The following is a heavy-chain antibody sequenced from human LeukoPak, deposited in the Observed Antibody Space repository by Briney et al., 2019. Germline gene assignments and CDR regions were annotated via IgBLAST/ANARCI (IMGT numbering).Heavy chain of an antibody. Sequence: SVKVSCKASGCTFSSYAISWVRQAPGQGLEWMGRIIPILGIANYAQKFQGRVTITADKSTSTAYMELSSLRSEDTAVYYCARSQMAAAADDAFDIWGQGTMVTVSS. CDR1: GCTFSSYA. J-gene: IGHJ3*02. V-gene: IGHV1-69*04. CDR2: IIPILGIA. CDR3: ARSQMAAAADDAFDI. D-gene: IGHD6-13*01.